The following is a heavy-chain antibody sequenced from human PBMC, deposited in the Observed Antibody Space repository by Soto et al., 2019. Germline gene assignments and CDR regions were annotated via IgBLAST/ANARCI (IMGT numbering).Heavy chain of an antibody. Sequence: QVQLQESGPGLVKPSQTLSLTCTVSGGSISSGDYYWSWIRQPPGKGLEWIGYIYYSGSTYYNPSLKCRVTISVDTSKNQFALKLSSVTAADTAVYYCARVYIAAAPIGWYFDYWGQGTLVTVSS. V-gene: IGHV4-30-4*01. CDR1: GGSISSGDYY. D-gene: IGHD6-13*01. J-gene: IGHJ4*02. CDR3: ARVYIAAAPIGWYFDY. CDR2: IYYSGST.